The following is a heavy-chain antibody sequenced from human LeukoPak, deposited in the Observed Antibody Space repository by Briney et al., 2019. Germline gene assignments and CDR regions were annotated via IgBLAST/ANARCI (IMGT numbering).Heavy chain of an antibody. D-gene: IGHD1-1*01. CDR1: GFTFSSYS. J-gene: IGHJ4*02. CDR3: AKATGTFYYFDY. V-gene: IGHV3-21*04. Sequence: GGSLRLSCAASGFTFSSYSMNWVRQAPGKGLEWVSSISSSSSYIYYADSVKGRFTISRDNSKNTLYLQMNSLRAEDTAVYYCAKATGTFYYFDYWGQGTLVTVSS. CDR2: ISSSSSYI.